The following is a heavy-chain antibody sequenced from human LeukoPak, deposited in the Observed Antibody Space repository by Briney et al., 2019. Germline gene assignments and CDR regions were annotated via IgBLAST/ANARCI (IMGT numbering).Heavy chain of an antibody. CDR2: IYSGGST. J-gene: IGHJ3*02. Sequence: SETLSLTCTVSGGSFTTHYWNWFRQPAGKGLEWIGRIYSGGSTNYKSSLKSRVIMSIDTSKRQLSLKLSSVTAADTAIYYCARDIALDYRSSSFASDIWGPGTLVIVSS. CDR3: ARDIALDYRSSSFASDI. CDR1: GGSFTTHY. V-gene: IGHV4-4*07. D-gene: IGHD6-6*01.